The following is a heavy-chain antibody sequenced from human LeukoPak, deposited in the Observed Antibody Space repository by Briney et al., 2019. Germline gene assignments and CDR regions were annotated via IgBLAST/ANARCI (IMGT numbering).Heavy chain of an antibody. Sequence: GGSLRLSCAASGFTFTYAWMSWVRQAPGKGLEWVSSISSSSSYIYYADSVKGRFTISRDNSKNTLYLQMNSLRAGDTAVYYCAKDSYDRSGYYYYYFAYWGQGTQVTVSS. CDR3: AKDSYDRSGYYYYYFAY. CDR2: ISSSSSYI. D-gene: IGHD3-22*01. V-gene: IGHV3-21*01. J-gene: IGHJ4*02. CDR1: GFTFTYAW.